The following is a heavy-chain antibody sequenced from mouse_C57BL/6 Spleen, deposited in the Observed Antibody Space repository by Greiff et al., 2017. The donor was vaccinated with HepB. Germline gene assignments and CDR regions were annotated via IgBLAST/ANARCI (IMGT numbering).Heavy chain of an antibody. D-gene: IGHD1-1*01. V-gene: IGHV3-6*01. CDR3: ARERADYYGREDWYVDV. CDR2: ISYDGSN. Sequence: EVKLLESGPGLVKPSQSLSLTCSVTGYSITSGYYWNWIRQFPGNKLEWMGYISYDGSNNYNPSLKNRISITRDTSKNQFFLKLNSVTTEDTATYYCARERADYYGREDWYVDVWGTGTTVTVSS. CDR1: GYSITSGYY. J-gene: IGHJ1*03.